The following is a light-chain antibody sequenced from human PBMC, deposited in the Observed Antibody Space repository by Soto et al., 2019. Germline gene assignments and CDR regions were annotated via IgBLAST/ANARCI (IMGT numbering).Light chain of an antibody. CDR3: QQGHSTPYT. V-gene: IGKV1-39*01. CDR2: SAS. Sequence: DIQMTRSASTMAAALGDGFTITFRASDSISPWVAWYQQKPGRAPKLLIHSASALPSGVPSRFSGSGSGTEFTLTMSGLQPEDFATYYCQQGHSTPYTFGQGTKVDIK. J-gene: IGKJ2*01. CDR1: DSISPW.